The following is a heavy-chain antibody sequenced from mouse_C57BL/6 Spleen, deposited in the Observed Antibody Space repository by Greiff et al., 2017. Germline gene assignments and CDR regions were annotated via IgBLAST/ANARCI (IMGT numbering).Heavy chain of an antibody. CDR2: ILPGSGST. J-gene: IGHJ4*01. D-gene: IGHD1-1*01. Sequence: QVQLKQSGAELMKPGASVKLSCKATGYTFTGYWIEWVKQRPGHGLEWIGEILPGSGSTNYNEKFKGKATFTADTSSNTAYMQLSSLTTEDSAIYYCARRYYYGSSYNYYAMDYWGQGTSVTVSS. CDR1: GYTFTGYW. CDR3: ARRYYYGSSYNYYAMDY. V-gene: IGHV1-9*01.